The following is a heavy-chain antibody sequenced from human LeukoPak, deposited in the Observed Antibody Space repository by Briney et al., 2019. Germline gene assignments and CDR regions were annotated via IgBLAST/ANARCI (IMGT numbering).Heavy chain of an antibody. J-gene: IGHJ4*02. V-gene: IGHV1-18*01. Sequence: ASVKVSCKASGYTFTSSGISCMREAPGQGLEWMGWISAYNGNTNYAQKLQGRVTMTTDTYTSTAYMELRSLRSDDTAVYYCAREPYYDSLTGSYYLDYWGQGTLVTVSS. CDR2: ISAYNGNT. D-gene: IGHD3-9*01. CDR1: GYTFTSSG. CDR3: AREPYYDSLTGSYYLDY.